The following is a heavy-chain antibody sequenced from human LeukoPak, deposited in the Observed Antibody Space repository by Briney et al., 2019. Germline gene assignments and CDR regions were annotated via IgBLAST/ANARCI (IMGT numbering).Heavy chain of an antibody. V-gene: IGHV4-59*01. J-gene: IGHJ4*02. CDR3: ARIGHEDYYFDY. Sequence: PSETLSLTCTVAGGSISSYYWSWIRQPPGKGLEWIGYIYYSGSTNYNPSLKSRVTISVDTSKNQFSLKLSSVTAADTAVYYCARIGHEDYYFDYWAREPWSPSPQ. CDR2: IYYSGST. CDR1: GGSISSYY.